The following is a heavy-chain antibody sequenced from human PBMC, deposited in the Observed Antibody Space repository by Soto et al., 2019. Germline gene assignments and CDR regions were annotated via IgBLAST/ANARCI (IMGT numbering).Heavy chain of an antibody. J-gene: IGHJ6*03. V-gene: IGHV4-39*01. D-gene: IGHD2-8*01. Sequence: QLQLQESGPGLVKPSETLSLTCTVSGGSISSSSYYCGWIRQPPGKGLEWIGSISYSGSTYYNPSLKSRVTISVDTSKNQFSLKLSSVTASDTAVDHCARQDVLMVYADMDVWGKGTTVTVSS. CDR1: GGSISSSSYY. CDR2: ISYSGST. CDR3: ARQDVLMVYADMDV.